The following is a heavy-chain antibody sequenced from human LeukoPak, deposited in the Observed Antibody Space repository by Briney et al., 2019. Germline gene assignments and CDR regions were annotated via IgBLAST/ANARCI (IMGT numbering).Heavy chain of an antibody. J-gene: IGHJ4*02. Sequence: SETLSLTCAVYGGSFSGYYWSWIRQPPGKGLEWIGEINHSGSTNYNPSLKSRVTISLDTSKNQFSLKLSSVTAADTAVYYCARSRDTAMPTDYWGQGTLVTVSS. D-gene: IGHD5-18*01. V-gene: IGHV4-34*01. CDR1: GGSFSGYY. CDR2: INHSGST. CDR3: ARSRDTAMPTDY.